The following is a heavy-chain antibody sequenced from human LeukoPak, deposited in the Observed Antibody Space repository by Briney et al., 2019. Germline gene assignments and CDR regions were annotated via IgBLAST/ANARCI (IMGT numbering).Heavy chain of an antibody. CDR2: IDSGNGGTT. V-gene: IGHV3-23*01. CDR1: GFTFSSYA. Sequence: GGSLRLSCAASGFTFSSYAMSWVRQAPGKGLEWVSAIDSGNGGTTYYADSVNGRFSISRDNSKNTMYLQMNSLRSDDTAIYYCARDKRVPVAMTSEFDFWGQGTLVTVSS. CDR3: ARDKRVPVAMTSEFDF. J-gene: IGHJ4*02. D-gene: IGHD2-2*01.